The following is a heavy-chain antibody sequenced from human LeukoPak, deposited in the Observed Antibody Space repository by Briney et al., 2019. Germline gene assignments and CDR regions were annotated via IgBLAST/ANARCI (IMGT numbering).Heavy chain of an antibody. J-gene: IGHJ4*02. CDR3: ARDGEDSGYDGLTTVSSPFDY. Sequence: GGSLRLSCAASGFTFSSYAMHWVRQAPGKWLEWVAVISYDGSNKYYADSVKGRFTISRDNSKNTLYLQMNSLRAEDTAVYYCARDGEDSGYDGLTTVSSPFDYWGQGTLVTVSS. V-gene: IGHV3-30*04. CDR2: ISYDGSNK. CDR1: GFTFSSYA. D-gene: IGHD5-12*01.